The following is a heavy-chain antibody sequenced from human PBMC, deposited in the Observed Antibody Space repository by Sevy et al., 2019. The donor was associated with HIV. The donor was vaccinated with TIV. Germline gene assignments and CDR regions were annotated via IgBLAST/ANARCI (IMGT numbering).Heavy chain of an antibody. D-gene: IGHD6-6*01. V-gene: IGHV3-21*01. CDR1: GFTFSSYR. J-gene: IGHJ4*02. CDR3: ARDLSGSSSSVGGLDY. CDR2: ISSSSSYI. Sequence: GGSLRLSCAASGFTFSSYRMNWVRQAPGKGLEWVSSISSSSSYIYYADSVKGRFTISRDNAKNSLYLQMNSLRAEDTAVYYCARDLSGSSSSVGGLDYWGQGTLVTVSS.